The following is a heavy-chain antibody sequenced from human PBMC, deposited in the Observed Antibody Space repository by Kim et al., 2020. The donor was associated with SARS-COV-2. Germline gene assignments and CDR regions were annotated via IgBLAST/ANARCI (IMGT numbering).Heavy chain of an antibody. J-gene: IGHJ6*02. Sequence: DSVKGGFTISRDNAKDSLYLQMNSLRAEDTAVYFCARELSALYSDSSFGMDVWGQGTTVTVSS. V-gene: IGHV3-11*05. CDR3: ARELSALYSDSSFGMDV. D-gene: IGHD6-6*01.